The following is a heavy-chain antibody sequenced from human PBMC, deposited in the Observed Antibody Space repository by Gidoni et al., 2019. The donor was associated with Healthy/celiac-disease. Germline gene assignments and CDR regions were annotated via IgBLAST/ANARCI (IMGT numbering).Heavy chain of an antibody. D-gene: IGHD5-18*01. V-gene: IGHV3-15*01. CDR3: TTDYRRYSYDLDY. CDR2: IKSKTDGGTT. Sequence: DVQLVESAGGVAKPGGPLRPSSAASGFTFSNAWISWVRQAPGEGVEWVGRIKSKTDGGTTDYAAPVKGRFTISRDDSKNTLYLQMNSLKTEDTAVYYCTTDYRRYSYDLDYWGQGTLVTVSS. J-gene: IGHJ4*02. CDR1: GFTFSNAW.